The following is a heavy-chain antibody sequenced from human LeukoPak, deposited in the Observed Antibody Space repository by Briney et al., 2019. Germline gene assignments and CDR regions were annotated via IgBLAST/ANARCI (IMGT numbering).Heavy chain of an antibody. Sequence: GGTLRLSCAASGFTFSSYGMSWVRQAPGKGLEWVSAISGSGGSTYYADSVKGRFTISRDNSKNTLHLQMNSLRADDTAMYYCARGSYSSSWKTFDYWGQGTLVTVSS. CDR1: GFTFSSYG. D-gene: IGHD6-13*01. CDR2: ISGSGGST. CDR3: ARGSYSSSWKTFDY. V-gene: IGHV3-23*01. J-gene: IGHJ4*02.